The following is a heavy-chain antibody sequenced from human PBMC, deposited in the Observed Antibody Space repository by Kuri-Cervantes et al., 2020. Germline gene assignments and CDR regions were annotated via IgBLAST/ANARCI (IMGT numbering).Heavy chain of an antibody. CDR2: IYYSGST. V-gene: IGHV4-31*03. CDR3: ARLDCGGDCYFLRRYFDL. J-gene: IGHJ2*01. D-gene: IGHD2-21*02. Sequence: SETLSLTCTVSGGSISSGDYYWSWIRQHPGKGLEWIGYIYYSGSTYYNPSLKSRITISVDTSKKQFSLKLSSVTTADTAVFYCARLDCGGDCYFLRRYFDLWGRGTLVTVSS. CDR1: GGSISSGDYY.